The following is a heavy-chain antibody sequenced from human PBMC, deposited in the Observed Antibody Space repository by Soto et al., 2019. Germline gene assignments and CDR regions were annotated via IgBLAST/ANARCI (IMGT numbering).Heavy chain of an antibody. CDR1: SGSISSSDYY. Sequence: QVQLQESGPGLVKPSETLSLTCSVSSGSISSSDYYWSLIRQPPGKGLEWIGYINYSGRTYYKPSLKSRLSMSTDTSKNHFALRLTSVTVADTAVYFCARFSTLGNDYGVDVWGQGTTVTVSS. CDR3: ARFSTLGNDYGVDV. CDR2: INYSGRT. J-gene: IGHJ6*02. D-gene: IGHD3-3*02. V-gene: IGHV4-30-4*01.